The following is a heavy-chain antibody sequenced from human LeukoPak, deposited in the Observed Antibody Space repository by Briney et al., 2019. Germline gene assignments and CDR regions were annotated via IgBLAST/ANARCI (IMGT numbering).Heavy chain of an antibody. CDR3: ARAYYFDSSGYDDAFDI. J-gene: IGHJ3*02. D-gene: IGHD3-22*01. Sequence: SETLFLTCTISGGSISNYYWTWIRQPPGKGLEWIGFISYSGSTSYNPSLKSRVTISLDTSKNQFSLKLSSVTAADTAVYYCARAYYFDSSGYDDAFDIWGQGTMVTVSS. CDR1: GGSISNYY. CDR2: ISYSGST. V-gene: IGHV4-59*01.